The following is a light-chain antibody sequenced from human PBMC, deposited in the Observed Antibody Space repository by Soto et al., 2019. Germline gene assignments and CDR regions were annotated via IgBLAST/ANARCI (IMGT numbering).Light chain of an antibody. J-gene: IGKJ1*01. V-gene: IGKV1-5*03. Sequence: DIQMTQSPSTLSAFVGDRVTITCGASQSISTWLAWYQQKPGKVPKLLIFKASSLQSGVPSRFSGSGSGTDFTLTISSLQPDDFATYYCQQYNPSSRTFGQGTKV. CDR1: QSISTW. CDR3: QQYNPSSRT. CDR2: KAS.